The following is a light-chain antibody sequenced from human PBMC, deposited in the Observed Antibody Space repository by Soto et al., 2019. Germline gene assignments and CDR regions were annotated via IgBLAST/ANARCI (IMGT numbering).Light chain of an antibody. CDR1: SSDVGGYNF. Sequence: QSALTQPASVSGSPGQSITISCTGTSSDVGGYNFVSWYQQHPGKTPKLMIYEVSNRPSGVSNRFSGSKSGNTASLTISGLQAEDEADYYCISYTSTNTRVFGGGPKLTVL. V-gene: IGLV2-14*01. CDR3: ISYTSTNTRV. J-gene: IGLJ2*01. CDR2: EVS.